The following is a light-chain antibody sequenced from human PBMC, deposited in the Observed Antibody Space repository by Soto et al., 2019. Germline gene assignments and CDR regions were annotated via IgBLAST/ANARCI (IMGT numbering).Light chain of an antibody. J-gene: IGKJ1*01. CDR3: QQYNNWHPWT. Sequence: ENLFTQSPGTLSLSPGERPTLSCRASQSVSGNFLAWYQEKPGQATRLIIYGASSRATGIPDRFSGSGSGTEFTLTISSLQSEDFAVYYCQQYNNWHPWTFGQGTKVDIK. CDR2: GAS. V-gene: IGKV3D-15*01. CDR1: QSVSGNF.